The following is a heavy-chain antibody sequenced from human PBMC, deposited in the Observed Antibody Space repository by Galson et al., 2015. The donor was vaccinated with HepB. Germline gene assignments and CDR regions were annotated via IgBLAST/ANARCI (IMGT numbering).Heavy chain of an antibody. CDR1: GVSLSTSGMC. CDR2: IDWDDDK. V-gene: IGHV2-70*20. Sequence: PALVKPTQTLTLTCTFSGVSLSTSGMCVSWVRQPPGKALEWLALIDWDDDKYYSTSLKTRLTISKDTSKNQVVLTMTNMDPVDTATYYCARSAPIGSIAAAETPYYFDHWGQGTLVTVSS. CDR3: ARSAPIGSIAAAETPYYFDH. D-gene: IGHD6-13*01. J-gene: IGHJ4*02.